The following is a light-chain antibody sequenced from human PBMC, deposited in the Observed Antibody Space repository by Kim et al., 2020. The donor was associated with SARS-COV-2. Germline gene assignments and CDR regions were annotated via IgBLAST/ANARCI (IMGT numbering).Light chain of an antibody. CDR2: DVN. CDR3: SSYTTSSTLV. J-gene: IGLJ6*01. CDR1: SSDVGANNY. V-gene: IGLV2-14*03. Sequence: QSALTQPASVSGSPGQSITISCTGTSSDVGANNYVSWYQQHPAKPPKLIIYDVNKRPSGVSERFSGSKSGNTASLTISGLQPEDEADYYCSSYTTSSTLVFGGGTKVTVL.